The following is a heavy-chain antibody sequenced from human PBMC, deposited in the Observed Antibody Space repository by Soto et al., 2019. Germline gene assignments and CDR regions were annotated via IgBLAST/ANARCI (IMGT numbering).Heavy chain of an antibody. Sequence: QVQLVQSGAEVKKPGASVKVSCKASGYTFTSYDINGGRQATGQGLEWMGWMNHNGGNTGHAQKFQGRVTLTRNTSISTAYMELSSLRAEDTAVYYCAREKTSYGMDVWGQGTTVTVSS. J-gene: IGHJ6*02. CDR1: GYTFTSYD. V-gene: IGHV1-8*01. CDR2: MNHNGGNT. CDR3: AREKTSYGMDV.